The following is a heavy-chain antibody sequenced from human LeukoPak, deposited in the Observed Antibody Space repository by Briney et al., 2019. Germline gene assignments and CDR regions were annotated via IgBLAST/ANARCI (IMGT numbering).Heavy chain of an antibody. D-gene: IGHD2-15*01. J-gene: IGHJ4*02. V-gene: IGHV3-11*01. Sequence: PGGSLRLSCAASGFTFSDYYMSWIRQAPGKGLEWVSYISSSGSTIYYADSVKGRFTISRDNSKNTLYLQMNSLRAEDTALYYCAKSTVVAATRCFVDYWGQGTLVTVSS. CDR2: ISSSGSTI. CDR1: GFTFSDYY. CDR3: AKSTVVAATRCFVDY.